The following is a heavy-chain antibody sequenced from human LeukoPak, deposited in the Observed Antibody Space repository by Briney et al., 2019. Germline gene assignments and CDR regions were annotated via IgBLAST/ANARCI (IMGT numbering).Heavy chain of an antibody. J-gene: IGHJ1*01. CDR1: GFTFSSYW. V-gene: IGHV3-74*01. Sequence: GGSLRLSCAASGFTFSSYWMHWVRQAPGKGLVWVSRIKSDGITRSYADSVKGRFTISRDNAKNTLYLQMNSLRAEDTAVYYCAKDGGPGGYYDFWRDFQHWGQGTLVTVSS. CDR2: IKSDGITR. D-gene: IGHD3-3*01. CDR3: AKDGGPGGYYDFWRDFQH.